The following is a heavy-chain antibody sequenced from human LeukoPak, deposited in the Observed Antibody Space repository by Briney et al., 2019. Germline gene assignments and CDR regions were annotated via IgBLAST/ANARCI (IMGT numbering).Heavy chain of an antibody. J-gene: IGHJ4*02. D-gene: IGHD2-15*01. CDR1: RFTFSTYW. V-gene: IGHV3-23*01. CDR2: ISVSGNT. CDR3: AKAPVTTCSGAYCYPFDY. Sequence: PGGSLRLSCAASRFTFSTYWMHWVRQAPGKGLERVSAISVSGNTYHADSVKGRFTISRDSYKNTLYLQMNSLRAEDAAVYYCAKAPVTTCSGAYCYPFDYWGQGTLVTVSS.